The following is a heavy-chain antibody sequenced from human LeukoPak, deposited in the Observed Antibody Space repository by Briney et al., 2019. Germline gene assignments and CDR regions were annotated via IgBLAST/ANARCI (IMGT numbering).Heavy chain of an antibody. V-gene: IGHV1-69*04. CDR3: ARGRGPYNTHYDY. CDR1: GGTFSSYA. CDR2: IIPILGIA. Sequence: ASVKVSCKASGGTFSSYAIGWVRQAPGQGLEWMGRIIPILGIANYAQKFQGRVTITADKSTSTAYMELSSLRSEDTAVYYCARGRGPYNTHYDYWGQGTLVTVSS. D-gene: IGHD1-20*01. J-gene: IGHJ4*02.